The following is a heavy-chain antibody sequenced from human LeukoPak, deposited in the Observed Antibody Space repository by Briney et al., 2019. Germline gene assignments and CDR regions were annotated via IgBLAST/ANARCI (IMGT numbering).Heavy chain of an antibody. D-gene: IGHD4-17*01. CDR3: ARDGPTVTTKASDY. J-gene: IGHJ4*02. CDR2: ISSSSSYI. Sequence: PGGSLGLSCAASGFTFSSYSMNWVRQAPGKGLEWVSSISSSSSYIYYADSVKGRFTISRDNAKNSLYLQMNSLRAEDTAVYYCARDGPTVTTKASDYWGQGTLVTVSS. CDR1: GFTFSSYS. V-gene: IGHV3-21*01.